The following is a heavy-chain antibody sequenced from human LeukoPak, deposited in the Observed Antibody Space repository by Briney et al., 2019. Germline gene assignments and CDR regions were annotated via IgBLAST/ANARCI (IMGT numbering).Heavy chain of an antibody. CDR2: ISSSSSYI. J-gene: IGHJ4*02. Sequence: AGGSLRLSCAASGFTFSSHSMNWVRQAPGKGLEWVSSISSSSSYIYYADSAKGRFTISRDNAKNSLYLQMNSLRAEDTAVYYCARGRYDFWSGYYPPYYFDYWGQGTLVTVSS. CDR1: GFTFSSHS. CDR3: ARGRYDFWSGYYPPYYFDY. V-gene: IGHV3-21*01. D-gene: IGHD3-3*01.